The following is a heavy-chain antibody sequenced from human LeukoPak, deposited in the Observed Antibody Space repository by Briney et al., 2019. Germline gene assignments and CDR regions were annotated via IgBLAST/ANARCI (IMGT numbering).Heavy chain of an antibody. D-gene: IGHD2/OR15-2a*01. CDR3: SEGYFEPFDH. Sequence: PSGTLSLTCNVSGVSVSTSHWNWIRQRPGKGLEWIGCLSYTGKTDYNPSLKSRVSISLGSSNNHFSLKLTSVTAADTAVYYYSEGYFEPFDHWGQGILVTVSS. V-gene: IGHV4-59*02. J-gene: IGHJ4*02. CDR1: GVSVSTSH. CDR2: LSYTGKT.